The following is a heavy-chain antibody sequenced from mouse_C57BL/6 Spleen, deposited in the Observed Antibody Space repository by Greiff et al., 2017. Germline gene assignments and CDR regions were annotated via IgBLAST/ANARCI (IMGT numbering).Heavy chain of an antibody. D-gene: IGHD1-1*01. J-gene: IGHJ4*01. CDR2: INPNNGGT. Sequence: EVKLMESGPELVKPGASVKIPCKASGYTFTDYNMDWVKQSHGKSLEWIGDINPNNGGTIYNQKFKGKATLTVDTSSSTAYMERRSLTYEDTAVYYCARKSTGGAMDYWGQGTSGTVSS. CDR1: GYTFTDYN. CDR3: ARKSTGGAMDY. V-gene: IGHV1-18*01.